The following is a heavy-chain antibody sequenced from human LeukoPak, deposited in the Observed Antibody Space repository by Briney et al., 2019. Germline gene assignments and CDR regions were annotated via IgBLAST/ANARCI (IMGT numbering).Heavy chain of an antibody. V-gene: IGHV3-48*04. CDR3: ARDGGGIVVVPAAVYFDY. CDR2: ISSSSSTI. Sequence: GGSLRLSCAASGFTLNTNDMNWVRQAPGKGLEWVSYISSSSSTIYYADSVKGRFTISRDDTKNSLYLQMNSLRAEDTAVYYCARDGGGIVVVPAAVYFDYWGQGTLVTVSS. D-gene: IGHD2-2*01. J-gene: IGHJ4*02. CDR1: GFTLNTND.